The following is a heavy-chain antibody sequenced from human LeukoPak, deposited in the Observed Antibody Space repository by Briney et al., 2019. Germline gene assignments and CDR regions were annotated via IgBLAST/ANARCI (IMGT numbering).Heavy chain of an antibody. D-gene: IGHD1-1*01. CDR3: ARGQEFDDGVFDS. V-gene: IGHV3-23*01. CDR2: IRSNGATA. CDR1: GFSFSSFA. Sequence: GGSLRLSCAASGFSFSSFAMTWVRQAPGKGLEWVSTIRSNGATAYNADSVKGRFTISRDNSKNTVYLQMNSLRVEDTAIYYCARGQEFDDGVFDSWGQGTLVTVSS. J-gene: IGHJ4*02.